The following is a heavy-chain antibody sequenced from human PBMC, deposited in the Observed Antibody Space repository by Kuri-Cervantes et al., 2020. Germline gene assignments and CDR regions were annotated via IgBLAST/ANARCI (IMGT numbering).Heavy chain of an antibody. D-gene: IGHD6-19*01. CDR2: ISDSGGRT. Sequence: GESLKISCAASGFTLSSYSMNWVRQAPGKGLEWVSTISDSGGRTYYADSVKGRFTMSRDNSKNMLYLQMNSLRAEDTAVYYCANYPLSPVGGSGWYSDYWGQGTLVTVSS. CDR1: GFTLSSYS. J-gene: IGHJ4*02. V-gene: IGHV3-23*01. CDR3: ANYPLSPVGGSGWYSDY.